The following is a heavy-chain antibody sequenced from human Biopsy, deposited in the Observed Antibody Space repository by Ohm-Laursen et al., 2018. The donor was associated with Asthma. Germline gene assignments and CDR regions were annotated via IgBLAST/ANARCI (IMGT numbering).Heavy chain of an antibody. V-gene: IGHV3-30*03. D-gene: IGHD6-19*01. CDR2: IAWDGINS. CDR3: AREGVAGTHIED. CDR1: GFTFSTYG. Sequence: SLRLSCAASGFTFSTYGMHWVRQAPGKGLEWVAYIAWDGINSYYADSVKGRFTISRDNSRNTLYLQKNSLRADDTAVYYCAREGVAGTHIEDWGQGTLVTVSS. J-gene: IGHJ4*02.